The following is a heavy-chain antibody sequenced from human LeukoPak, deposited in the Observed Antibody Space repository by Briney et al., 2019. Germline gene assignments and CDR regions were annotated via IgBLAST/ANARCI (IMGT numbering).Heavy chain of an antibody. CDR2: INSAGSTT. D-gene: IGHD3-16*02. CDR1: GFTFSSYW. Sequence: GGSLRLSCAASGFTFSSYWMHWVRQAPGKGLVWVSRINSAGSTTTYADPVQGRFTISRDNAKNTLYLQMNSLRAEDTAVYYCARGYPYFDYWGQGTPVTVSS. V-gene: IGHV3-74*01. J-gene: IGHJ4*02. CDR3: ARGYPYFDY.